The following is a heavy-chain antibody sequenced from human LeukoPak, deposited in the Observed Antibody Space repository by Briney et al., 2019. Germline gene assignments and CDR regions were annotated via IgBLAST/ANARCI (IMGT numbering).Heavy chain of an antibody. Sequence: SETLSLTCTVSGGYIISSSYYWGWIRQPPGKGLEWIGSIYYSGSTYYNPSLKSRVTISIDTSKNQFSLKLSSVTAADTAVYYCARDHYYGSGSYREQLDYWGQGTLVTVSS. CDR1: GGYIISSSYY. J-gene: IGHJ4*02. V-gene: IGHV4-39*07. CDR3: ARDHYYGSGSYREQLDY. D-gene: IGHD3-10*01. CDR2: IYYSGST.